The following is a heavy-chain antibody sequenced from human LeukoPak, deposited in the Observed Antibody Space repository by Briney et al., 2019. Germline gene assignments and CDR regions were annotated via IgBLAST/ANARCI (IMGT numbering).Heavy chain of an antibody. Sequence: GGSLRLSCAASGFTFSSYWMHWVRQAPGKGLVWVSRINSDGSSTSYADSVKGRFTISRDNATNTLYLQMNSLRAEDTAVYYCARRSINHQAVDYWGQGTLVTVSS. CDR2: INSDGSST. CDR1: GFTFSSYW. J-gene: IGHJ4*02. V-gene: IGHV3-74*01. CDR3: ARRSINHQAVDY.